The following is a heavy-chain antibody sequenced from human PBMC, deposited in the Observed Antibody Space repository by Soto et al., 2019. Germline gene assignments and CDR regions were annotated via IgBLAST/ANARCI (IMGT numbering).Heavy chain of an antibody. V-gene: IGHV1-2*04. CDR1: GGTFSSDA. CDR2: INPNSGGT. D-gene: IGHD6-13*01. J-gene: IGHJ3*02. Sequence: ASVKVSCKASGGTFSSDAISWVRQAPGQGLGWMGWINPNSGGTNYAQKFQGWVTMTRDTSISTAYMELSRLRSDDTAVYYCARVLGISSSNAFDIWGQGTMVTVSS. CDR3: ARVLGISSSNAFDI.